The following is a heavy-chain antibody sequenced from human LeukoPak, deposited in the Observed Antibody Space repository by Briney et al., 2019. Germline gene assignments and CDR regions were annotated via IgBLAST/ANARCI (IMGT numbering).Heavy chain of an antibody. CDR2: ISGSGGST. CDR3: ARGGGMIGIAAAGRSANDY. V-gene: IGHV3-23*01. CDR1: GFTFSSYA. Sequence: QAGGSLRLSCAASGFTFSSYAMSWVRQAPGKGLEWVSAISGSGGSTYYADSVKGRFTISRDNAKNSLYLQMNSLRAEDTAVYYCARGGGMIGIAAAGRSANDYWGQGTLVTVSS. D-gene: IGHD6-13*01. J-gene: IGHJ4*02.